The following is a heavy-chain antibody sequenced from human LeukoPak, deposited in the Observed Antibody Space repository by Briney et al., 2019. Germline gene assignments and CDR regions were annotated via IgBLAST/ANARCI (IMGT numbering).Heavy chain of an antibody. Sequence: SGGSLRLSCAASGFTFSSYAMSWVRQAPGKGLEWVSAISGSGGSTYYADSVKGRFTISRDNSKNTLYLQMNSLRAEDTAVYYCAKDLSVVRGYSGQKPFDYWGQGTLVTVSS. D-gene: IGHD5-12*01. CDR3: AKDLSVVRGYSGQKPFDY. CDR1: GFTFSSYA. CDR2: ISGSGGST. V-gene: IGHV3-23*01. J-gene: IGHJ4*02.